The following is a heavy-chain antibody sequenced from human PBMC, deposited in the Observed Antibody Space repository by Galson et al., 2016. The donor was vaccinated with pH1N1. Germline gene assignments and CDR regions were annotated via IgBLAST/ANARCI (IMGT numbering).Heavy chain of an antibody. Sequence: SLRLSCAASGFTFDDYAMHWVRQAPGKGLEWVSGISWNSGSIGYADSVKGRFTISRDNAKNSLYLQMNSLRAEDTALYYCAFDTVPNGADHWGQGTLVTVSS. CDR2: ISWNSGSI. CDR3: AFDTVPNGADH. D-gene: IGHD4-17*01. J-gene: IGHJ5*02. V-gene: IGHV3-9*01. CDR1: GFTFDDYA.